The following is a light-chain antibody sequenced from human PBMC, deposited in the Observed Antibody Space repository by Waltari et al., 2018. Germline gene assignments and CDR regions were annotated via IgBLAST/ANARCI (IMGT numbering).Light chain of an antibody. V-gene: IGKV4-1*01. CDR1: QSLLYTSNNENY. CDR2: WAS. Sequence: DIVLTQSPDSLAVSLGERATINCPSTQSLLYTSNNENYLAWYQLKAGQPPKLLIYWASTRESGVPDRFSGSGSGTDFTLTISSLQAEDVALYYCQHYYSPPWTFGQGTKVEIK. J-gene: IGKJ1*01. CDR3: QHYYSPPWT.